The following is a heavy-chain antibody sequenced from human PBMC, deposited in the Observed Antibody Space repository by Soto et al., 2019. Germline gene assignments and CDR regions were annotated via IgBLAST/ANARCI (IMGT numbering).Heavy chain of an antibody. CDR1: GFTVSSNY. CDR3: TGDSSSSPYYYGMDV. CDR2: IYSGGGT. D-gene: IGHD6-6*01. Sequence: EVQLVESGGGLIQPGGSLRLSCAASGFTVSSNYMSWVRQAPGKGLEWVSVIYSGGGTYYADSVKGRFTISRDNSKNTLYLQMNSLRAEDTAGYYCTGDSSSSPYYYGMDVWGQGTTVSVSS. J-gene: IGHJ6*02. V-gene: IGHV3-53*01.